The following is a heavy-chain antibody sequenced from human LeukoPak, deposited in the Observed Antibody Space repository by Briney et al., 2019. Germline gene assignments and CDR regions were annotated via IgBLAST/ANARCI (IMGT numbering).Heavy chain of an antibody. Sequence: GGSLRLSCAASGFTFSSYAMSWVRQAPGKGLEWVSAISGSGGSTYYADSVKGRFTISRDNSKNTLYLQMNSLRAEDKAVYYCARDRGNQRGYYYYYMDVWGKGTTVTVSS. CDR1: GFTFSSYA. J-gene: IGHJ6*03. CDR2: ISGSGGST. V-gene: IGHV3-23*01. D-gene: IGHD1-14*01. CDR3: ARDRGNQRGYYYYYMDV.